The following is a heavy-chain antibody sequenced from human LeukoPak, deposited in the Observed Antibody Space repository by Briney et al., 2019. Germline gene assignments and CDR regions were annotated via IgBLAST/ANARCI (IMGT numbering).Heavy chain of an antibody. J-gene: IGHJ6*03. CDR3: ARSLVGDTAMVTYHYYFMDV. V-gene: IGHV1-69*05. Sequence: ASVTVSLKASVCTFINYAISWVRQAPGQGNEWMGGMMPIFGRGNYAQKFQGRVTITTDESTSTAYMELRSLRSEDTAVYYCARSLVGDTAMVTYHYYFMDVWGKGTTLTLSS. CDR1: VCTFINYA. D-gene: IGHD5-18*01. CDR2: MMPIFGRG.